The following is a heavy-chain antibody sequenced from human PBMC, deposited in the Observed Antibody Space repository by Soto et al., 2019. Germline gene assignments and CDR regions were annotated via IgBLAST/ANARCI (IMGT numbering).Heavy chain of an antibody. D-gene: IGHD2-15*01. Sequence: QVQLQESGPGLVQPSGTLSLTCAVSRGSVTSENWWNWVRQPPGKGLEWIGEVYHGGLTNYNPSLRSRVTISLDRSRNHVLLELSFVTAADTAVYYCARSGGYFLDYWGHGTLAAVSS. CDR2: VYHGGLT. CDR3: ARSGGYFLDY. CDR1: RGSVTSENW. J-gene: IGHJ4*01. V-gene: IGHV4-4*02.